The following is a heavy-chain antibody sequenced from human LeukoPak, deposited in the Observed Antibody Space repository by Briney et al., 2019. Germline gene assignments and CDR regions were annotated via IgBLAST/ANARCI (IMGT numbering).Heavy chain of an antibody. D-gene: IGHD6-19*01. CDR3: AKGIYSSGWSYFDY. J-gene: IGHJ4*01. Sequence: GGSLRLSCAASGFTFSSYTMNWVRQAPGKGLEWVSAISGSGGRPYYADSVKGRFTISRDNSKNTLYLQMNSLRAEDTAVYYCAKGIYSSGWSYFDYWGHGTLVTVSS. CDR1: GFTFSSYT. V-gene: IGHV3-23*01. CDR2: ISGSGGRP.